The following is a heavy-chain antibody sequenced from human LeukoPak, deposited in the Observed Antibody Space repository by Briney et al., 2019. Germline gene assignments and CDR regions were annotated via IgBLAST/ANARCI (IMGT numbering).Heavy chain of an antibody. CDR2: IIPIFGTA. J-gene: IGHJ4*02. CDR1: GGTFSSYA. D-gene: IGHD3-3*01. Sequence: SVKVSCKASGGTFSSYAISWVRQAPGQGLEWMGGIIPIFGTANYAQKFQGRVTITTDESTSTAYMELSSLRSEDTAVYYCARTNTIFGVVWWYFDYWGQETLVTVSS. V-gene: IGHV1-69*05. CDR3: ARTNTIFGVVWWYFDY.